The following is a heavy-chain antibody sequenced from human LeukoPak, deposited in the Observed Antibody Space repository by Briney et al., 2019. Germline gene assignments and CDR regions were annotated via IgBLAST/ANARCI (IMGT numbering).Heavy chain of an antibody. Sequence: KPSETLSLTCTVSGGSISSYYWSWIRQPPGKGLEWIGYIYYSGSTNYNPSLKSRATISVDTSKNQFSLKLSSVTAADTAVYYCARETFGVVSYYHYYMDVWGKGTTVTVSS. CDR1: GGSISSYY. CDR2: IYYSGST. CDR3: ARETFGVVSYYHYYMDV. D-gene: IGHD3-3*01. V-gene: IGHV4-59*01. J-gene: IGHJ6*03.